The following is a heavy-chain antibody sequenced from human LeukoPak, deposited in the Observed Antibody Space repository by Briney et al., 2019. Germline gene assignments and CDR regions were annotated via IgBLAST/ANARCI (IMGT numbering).Heavy chain of an antibody. CDR3: ARDYFPSYYYYYMDV. V-gene: IGHV1-2*02. CDR1: GYTFTSYG. D-gene: IGHD2/OR15-2a*01. CDR2: INPNSGGT. J-gene: IGHJ6*03. Sequence: ASVKVSCKASGYTFTSYGISWVRQAPGQGLEWMGWINPNSGGTNYAQKFQGRVTMTRDTSISTAYMELSRLRSDDTAVYYCARDYFPSYYYYYMDVWGKGTTVTVSS.